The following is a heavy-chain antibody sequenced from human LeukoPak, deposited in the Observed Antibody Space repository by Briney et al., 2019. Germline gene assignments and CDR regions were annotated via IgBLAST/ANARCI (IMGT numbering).Heavy chain of an antibody. Sequence: GGSLRLSCEASGFTFSDHWMNWVRRAPGKGLEWVARIKRDGTPRYNVDSVKGRFTISRDTAKNSLYLQLNSLRADDTSVYYCARGPNYGDYVDFLDFWGQGTLVTVSS. J-gene: IGHJ4*02. CDR1: GFTFSDHW. V-gene: IGHV3-7*01. CDR2: IKRDGTPR. CDR3: ARGPNYGDYVDFLDF. D-gene: IGHD4-17*01.